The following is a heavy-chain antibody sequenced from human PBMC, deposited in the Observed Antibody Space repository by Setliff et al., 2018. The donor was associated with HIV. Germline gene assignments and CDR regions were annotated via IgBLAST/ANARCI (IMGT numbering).Heavy chain of an antibody. V-gene: IGHV2-5*01. Sequence: SGPTLVNPTQTLTLTCTLSGLSLNISDVGVGWLRQPPGKALEWLALIYCNDDKRYSPSLKSRVTVTKDTAKNQVVLTMTNMDPADTATYFCAHSPDTWYFGEYFRHWGQGTLVTVS. CDR1: GLSLNISDVG. CDR2: IYCNDDK. D-gene: IGHD3-9*01. J-gene: IGHJ1*01. CDR3: AHSPDTWYFGEYFRH.